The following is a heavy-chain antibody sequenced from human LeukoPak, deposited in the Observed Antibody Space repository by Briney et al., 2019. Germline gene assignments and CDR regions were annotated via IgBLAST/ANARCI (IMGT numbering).Heavy chain of an antibody. CDR2: IYHSGST. Sequence: SETLSLTCTVSGCSISSGYYWGWIRQPPGKGLEWIGSIYHSGSTYYNPSLKSRVTISVDTSKNQFSLKLSSVTAADTAVYYCARDPPYCSGGSCYSSAFDIWGQGTMVTVSS. J-gene: IGHJ3*02. CDR3: ARDPPYCSGGSCYSSAFDI. V-gene: IGHV4-38-2*02. D-gene: IGHD2-15*01. CDR1: GCSISSGYY.